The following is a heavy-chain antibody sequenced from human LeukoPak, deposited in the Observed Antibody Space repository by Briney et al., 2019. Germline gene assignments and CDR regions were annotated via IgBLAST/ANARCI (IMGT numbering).Heavy chain of an antibody. Sequence: SETLSLTCTVSGGSISSYYWSWIRQPPGKALEWIGYIHYSGSTKYNPSLKSRVTISVDTSENQFSLTLNSVTAADTAVYYCARSRGGYGDYGSWFDPWGQGILVTVSS. V-gene: IGHV4-59*01. D-gene: IGHD3-16*01. CDR2: IHYSGST. CDR3: ARSRGGYGDYGSWFDP. J-gene: IGHJ5*02. CDR1: GGSISSYY.